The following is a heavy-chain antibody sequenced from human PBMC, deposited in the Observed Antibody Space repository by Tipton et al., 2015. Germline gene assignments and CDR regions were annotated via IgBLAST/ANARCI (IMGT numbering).Heavy chain of an antibody. CDR3: ARRVVTMVRGVHFDY. V-gene: IGHV4-31*02. CDR2: IYYSGST. CDR1: GGSISSGGYY. D-gene: IGHD3-10*01. Sequence: LRLSCTVSGGSISSGGYYWTWIRQHPGKGLEWIGYIYYSGSTYYNPSLKSRVTISVDTSKNQFSLKLSSVTAADTAVYYCARRVVTMVRGVHFDYWGQGTLVTVSS. J-gene: IGHJ4*02.